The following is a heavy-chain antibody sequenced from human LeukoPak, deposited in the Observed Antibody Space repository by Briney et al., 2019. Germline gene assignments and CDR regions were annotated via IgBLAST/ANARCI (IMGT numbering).Heavy chain of an antibody. CDR1: GFTFSSYA. Sequence: GGSLRLSCAASGFTFSSYAIHWVRQAPGKGLEWVAVISYDGSSRNYADSVKGRFAISRDNAKNTLSLQMNSLRPEDTAVYYCASSGSYYDVDYWGQGTLVTVSS. CDR3: ASSGSYYDVDY. J-gene: IGHJ4*02. D-gene: IGHD1-26*01. CDR2: ISYDGSSR. V-gene: IGHV3-30*09.